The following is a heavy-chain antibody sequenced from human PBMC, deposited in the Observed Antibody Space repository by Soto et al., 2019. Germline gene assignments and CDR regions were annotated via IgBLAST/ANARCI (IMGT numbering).Heavy chain of an antibody. Sequence: QVQLQESGPGLVKPSQTLSLTCTVSGGSISSGGYYWSWIRQHPGKGLEWIGYIYYSGSTYYNPSLKSRVTISVYTSKNQFSLKLSSVTAADTAVYYCARDGDYSGDAFDIWGQGTMVTVSS. CDR1: GGSISSGGYY. J-gene: IGHJ3*02. D-gene: IGHD4-17*01. V-gene: IGHV4-31*03. CDR2: IYYSGST. CDR3: ARDGDYSGDAFDI.